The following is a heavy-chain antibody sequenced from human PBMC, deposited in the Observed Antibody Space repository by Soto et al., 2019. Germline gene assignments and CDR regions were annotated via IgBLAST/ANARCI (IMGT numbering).Heavy chain of an antibody. CDR3: ARVSIAAAGIEYCQH. CDR2: ISAYNGNT. D-gene: IGHD6-13*01. J-gene: IGHJ1*01. Sequence: ASVKVSCKASGYTLTSYGISWVRQAPGQGLEWMGWISAYNGNTNYAQKLQGRVTMTTDTSTSTAYMELRSLRSDDTAVYYCARVSIAAAGIEYCQHWGQGTLVTVSS. CDR1: GYTLTSYG. V-gene: IGHV1-18*01.